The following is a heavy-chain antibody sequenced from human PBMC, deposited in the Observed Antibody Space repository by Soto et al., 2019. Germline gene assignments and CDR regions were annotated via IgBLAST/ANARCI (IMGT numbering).Heavy chain of an antibody. V-gene: IGHV3-23*01. D-gene: IGHD2-15*01. Sequence: KGLEWVSAISGSGGSTYYAASVKGRFTISRDNSKNTLYLQMNSLRAEDTAVFFFQAEDGIRDTVPVSAFLLNRSSDL. J-gene: IGHJ2*01. CDR2: ISGSGGST. CDR3: QAEDGIRDTVPVSAFLLNRSSDL.